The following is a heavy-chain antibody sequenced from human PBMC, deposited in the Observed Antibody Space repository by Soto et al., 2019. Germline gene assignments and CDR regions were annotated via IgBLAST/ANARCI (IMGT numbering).Heavy chain of an antibody. CDR3: ARDLSGSGD. D-gene: IGHD3-10*01. Sequence: QVQLVESGGGVVQPGRSLRLCCAASRFAFSSYAMHWVRQAPGKGLEWVAVISYDGSNKYYADSVKGRFTISRDNSKNTLYLQMNSLRAEDTAVYYCARDLSGSGDWGQGTLVTVSS. CDR1: RFAFSSYA. V-gene: IGHV3-30-3*01. J-gene: IGHJ4*02. CDR2: ISYDGSNK.